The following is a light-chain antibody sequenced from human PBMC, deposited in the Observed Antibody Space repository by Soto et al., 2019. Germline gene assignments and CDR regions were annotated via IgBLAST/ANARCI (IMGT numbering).Light chain of an antibody. CDR3: QQRHNCPIT. CDR2: GAS. CDR1: QSISSSF. J-gene: IGKJ5*01. V-gene: IGKV3D-20*02. Sequence: EIVLTQSPGILSLSPGERASLSCGASQSISSSFLAWYQQKPGQAPRLLIYGASSRATGIPDRFSGTGSETDFILTISSLDPEDFGVYLCQQRHNCPITFGQGTRLDIK.